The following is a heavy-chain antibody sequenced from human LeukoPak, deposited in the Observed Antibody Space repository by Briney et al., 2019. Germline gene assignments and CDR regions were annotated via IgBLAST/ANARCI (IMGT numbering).Heavy chain of an antibody. D-gene: IGHD3-16*01. V-gene: IGHV1-2*02. CDR3: APRGTTASTFDS. J-gene: IGHJ4*02. CDR2: INPKTGGT. CDR1: GYTFTGYY. Sequence: ASVKVSCKTSGYTFTGYYMHWVRQAPGQGPEWMGWINPKTGGTNYAQKFHGRVTMTRDTSVSTAYMELSSLRSDDTAVYYCAPRGTTASTFDSGGQGPRVP.